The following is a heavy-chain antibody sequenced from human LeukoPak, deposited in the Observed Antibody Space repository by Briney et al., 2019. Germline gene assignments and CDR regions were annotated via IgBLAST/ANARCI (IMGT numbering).Heavy chain of an antibody. J-gene: IGHJ4*02. CDR3: ARDSGGDYDYVWGSYRYATPDY. Sequence: GRSLRLSCAASGFTFSSYGMHWVRQAPGKGLEWVAVIWYDGSNKYYADSVKGRFTISRDNSENTLYLQMNSLRAEDTAVYYCARDSGGDYDYVWGSYRYATPDYWGQGTLVTVSS. V-gene: IGHV3-33*01. CDR2: IWYDGSNK. D-gene: IGHD3-16*02. CDR1: GFTFSSYG.